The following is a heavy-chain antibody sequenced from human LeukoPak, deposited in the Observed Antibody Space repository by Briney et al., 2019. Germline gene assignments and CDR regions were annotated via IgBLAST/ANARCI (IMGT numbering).Heavy chain of an antibody. CDR1: GYTFINYG. Sequence: ASVKVSCKASGYTFINYGITWVRQAPGQGLEWMGWISAYNSAYNGNTNYAQKLQGRVTMTTDTSTSTAYMELRSLRSDDTAVYYCARDYDVGQLVPDYWYFDLWGRGTLVTVSS. J-gene: IGHJ2*01. CDR3: ARDYDVGQLVPDYWYFDL. V-gene: IGHV1-18*01. D-gene: IGHD6-6*01. CDR2: ISAYNSAYNGNT.